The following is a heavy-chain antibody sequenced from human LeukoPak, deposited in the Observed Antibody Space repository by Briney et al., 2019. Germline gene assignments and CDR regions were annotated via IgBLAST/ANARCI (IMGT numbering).Heavy chain of an antibody. CDR3: GQDPNGNYIGAFDF. CDR1: GLIFHNYA. Sequence: GGSLRLSCAASGLIFHNYALVWIRRAPGKGPEWVSAVLGGGGTFYADAVKGRFTISRDNSKNTLYLQMNSLRAEDTATYYCGQDPNGNYIGAFDFWGRGTMVTVSS. CDR2: VLGGGGT. V-gene: IGHV3-23*01. D-gene: IGHD4-17*01. J-gene: IGHJ3*01.